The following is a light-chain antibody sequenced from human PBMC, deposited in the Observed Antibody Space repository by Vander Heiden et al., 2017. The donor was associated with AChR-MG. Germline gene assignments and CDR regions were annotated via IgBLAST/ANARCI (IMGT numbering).Light chain of an antibody. Sequence: SLLKQPPSVSAPPEPSVTISSTASGFSVEANFDVHWYQHPPGAAPRLLIFGISNRPSGVPDRFSASKSGTSASRAITGLQAEDEADYYCQSSANGLSVVVFGGGTKLTVL. CDR3: QSSANGLSVVV. CDR1: GFSVEANFD. V-gene: IGLV1-40*01. CDR2: GIS. J-gene: IGLJ3*02.